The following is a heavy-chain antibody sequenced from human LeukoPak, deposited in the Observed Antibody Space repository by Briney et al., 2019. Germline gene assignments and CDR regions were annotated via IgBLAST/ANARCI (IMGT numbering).Heavy chain of an antibody. D-gene: IGHD3-16*02. V-gene: IGHV3-48*03. Sequence: GGSLRLSCGASGFIFSNYEMNWVRQAPGKGLEWISYINSSANTIYYRDSVKGRFTISRDNARNSLYLQMNSLRAEDTAVYYCVREAFDYIWGTYRLFEFWGQGTLVTVPS. CDR3: VREAFDYIWGTYRLFEF. CDR1: GFIFSNYE. J-gene: IGHJ4*02. CDR2: INSSANTI.